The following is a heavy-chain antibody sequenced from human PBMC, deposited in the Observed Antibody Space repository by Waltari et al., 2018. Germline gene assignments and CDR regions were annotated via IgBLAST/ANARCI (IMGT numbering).Heavy chain of an antibody. D-gene: IGHD3-3*01. CDR3: ARGGPAIFGVLITKRFDY. CDR2: IKPNRGGT. V-gene: IGHV1-2*06. CDR1: GYTFTDHY. Sequence: VQLVQSGAEVKKPGASVKVSCKASGYTFTDHYMHWVRQAPGQGVEWMGRIKPNRGGTNDTPKFQGRVTMTRDTSISTAYMELSRLRSDDTAVYYCARGGPAIFGVLITKRFDYWGQGTLVTVSS. J-gene: IGHJ4*02.